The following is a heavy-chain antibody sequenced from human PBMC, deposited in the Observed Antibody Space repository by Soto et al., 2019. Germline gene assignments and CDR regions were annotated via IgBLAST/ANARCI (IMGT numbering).Heavy chain of an antibody. D-gene: IGHD3-22*01. V-gene: IGHV1-3*01. CDR2: INAGNGNT. CDR3: ARNLAFLYYYDSSGTSDAFDI. CDR1: GYTFTSYA. Sequence: ASVKVSCKASGYTFTSYAMHWVRQAPGQRLEWMGWINAGNGNTKYSQKFQGRVTMTRDTSTSTVYMELSSLRSEDTAVYYCARNLAFLYYYDSSGTSDAFDIWGQGTMVTVSS. J-gene: IGHJ3*02.